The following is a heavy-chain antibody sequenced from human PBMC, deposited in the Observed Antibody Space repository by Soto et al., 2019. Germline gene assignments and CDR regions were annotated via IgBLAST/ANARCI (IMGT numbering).Heavy chain of an antibody. CDR2: INHSGST. J-gene: IGHJ5*02. V-gene: IGHV4-34*01. CDR1: GGSFSGYY. Sequence: SETLSLTCAVYGGSFSGYYWSWIRQPPGKGLEWIGEINHSGSTNYNPSLKSRVTISVDTSKNQFSLKLSSVTAADTAVYYCARGRCSSTSCYLEGWFDPWGQGTLVTVSS. CDR3: ARGRCSSTSCYLEGWFDP. D-gene: IGHD2-2*01.